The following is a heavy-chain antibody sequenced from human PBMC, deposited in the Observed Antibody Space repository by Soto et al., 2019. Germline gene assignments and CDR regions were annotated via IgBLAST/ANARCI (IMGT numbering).Heavy chain of an antibody. CDR2: ISTYTGNT. CDR3: AMLICSYYYGIDV. V-gene: IGHV1-18*01. CDR1: GYTFTSYG. J-gene: IGHJ6*02. D-gene: IGHD2-8*01. Sequence: QVQLVQSGAEVKKPGASVKVSCKASGYTFTSYGITWVRQAPGQGLEWMGWISTYTGNTNYSQKLQGRVTMNTDTSTNTPYMDLRSLRSDDTAMYYCAMLICSYYYGIDVWGQGTTVTVSS.